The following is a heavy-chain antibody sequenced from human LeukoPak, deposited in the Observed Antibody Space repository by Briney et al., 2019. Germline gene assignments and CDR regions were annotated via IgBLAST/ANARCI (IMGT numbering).Heavy chain of an antibody. D-gene: IGHD1-20*01. CDR2: IYYSGST. V-gene: IGHV4-39*01. CDR3: ARRVSNWNDYYFDY. J-gene: IGHJ4*02. CDR1: GGSISSNSYY. Sequence: SETLSLTCTVSGGSISSNSYYWGWIRQPPGKGLEWIGSIYYSGSTYYNPSLKSRVTISVDTSKNQFSLKLSSVTAADTAVYYCARRVSNWNDYYFDYWGQGTLVTVSS.